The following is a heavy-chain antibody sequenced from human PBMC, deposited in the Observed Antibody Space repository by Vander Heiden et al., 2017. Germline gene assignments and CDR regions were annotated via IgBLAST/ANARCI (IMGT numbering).Heavy chain of an antibody. J-gene: IGHJ4*02. D-gene: IGHD3-9*01. CDR3: AKEDDDILTGYYFGFFDN. CDR2: LTGSGSNT. Sequence: EVHLLESGGGLVQPGGSLRLSCAASGFIFRSYAMSWVRQAPGKGLEWVSSLTGSGSNTYYADSVKGRFTISRDNSKNTVYLQMNRLRAEDTAVYYCAKEDDDILTGYYFGFFDNWGQGTLVTVSS. CDR1: GFIFRSYA. V-gene: IGHV3-23*01.